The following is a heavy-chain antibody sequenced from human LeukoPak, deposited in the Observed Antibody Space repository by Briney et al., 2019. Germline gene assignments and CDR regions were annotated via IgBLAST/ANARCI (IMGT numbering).Heavy chain of an antibody. V-gene: IGHV1-18*01. CDR1: GYTFTSYG. CDR2: ISAYNGNT. Sequence: ASVKVSCKASGYTFTSYGISWVRQAPGQGLEWMGWISAYNGNTNYAQKLQGRVTMTTDTSTSTAYMELRSLRSDDTAVYYCAREETLPRLEAHFDYWGQGTLVTVSS. D-gene: IGHD5-12*01. J-gene: IGHJ4*02. CDR3: AREETLPRLEAHFDY.